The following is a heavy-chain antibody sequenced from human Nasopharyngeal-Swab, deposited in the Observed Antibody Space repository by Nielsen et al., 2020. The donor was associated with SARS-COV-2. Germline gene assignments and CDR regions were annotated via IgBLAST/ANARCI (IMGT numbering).Heavy chain of an antibody. D-gene: IGHD2-21*01. CDR2: LNPIRGSP. V-gene: IGHV1-46*01. CDR1: GYTFTIYY. Sequence: ASVKVSCKASGYTFTIYYIHWVRHAPGQWLACMGILNPIRGSPSYAQKFPGRVTMTRYTSTSTVYIELSSLRSEDTAVYYCACGGIPPHFRSYFDYWGQGTLVTVYS. J-gene: IGHJ4*02. CDR3: ACGGIPPHFRSYFDY.